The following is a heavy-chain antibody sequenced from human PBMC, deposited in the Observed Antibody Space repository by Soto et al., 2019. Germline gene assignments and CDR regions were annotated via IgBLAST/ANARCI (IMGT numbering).Heavy chain of an antibody. J-gene: IGHJ4*02. Sequence: QVQLVQSGAEVKKPGSSVKVSCKASGGTFSTYGINWVRLAPGQGLEWMGWIIPKFGTTKNAQKFQGRVTITADESTNTAYMELKYLRSQDTAAYFCAREFDPYYGGNSLSLDCWGQGTLVTVSS. D-gene: IGHD4-17*01. CDR3: AREFDPYYGGNSLSLDC. CDR2: IIPKFGTT. V-gene: IGHV1-69*13. CDR1: GGTFSTYG.